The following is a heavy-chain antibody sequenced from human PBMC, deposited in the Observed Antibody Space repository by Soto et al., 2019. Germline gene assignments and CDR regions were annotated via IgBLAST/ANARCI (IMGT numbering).Heavy chain of an antibody. CDR3: ARESYGDYGTFDI. V-gene: IGHV4-34*02. J-gene: IGHJ3*02. D-gene: IGHD4-17*01. Sequence: QVQLQQWGAGLLKPSETLSLTCAVYGGSFSNYYWSWIRQPPGKGLEWIGEIDHSGSTNYNPSLKSRVTISVDTSKNQFSLKVNSVTAAATAVYYCARESYGDYGTFDIWGQGTMVTVSS. CDR2: IDHSGST. CDR1: GGSFSNYY.